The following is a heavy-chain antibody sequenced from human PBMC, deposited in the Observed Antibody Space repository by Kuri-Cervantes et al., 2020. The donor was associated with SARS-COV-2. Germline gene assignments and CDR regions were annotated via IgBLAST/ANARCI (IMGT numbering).Heavy chain of an antibody. CDR3: ARALTPADFDY. V-gene: IGHV4-34*01. CDR2: IYYSGST. CDR1: GGSFSGYY. D-gene: IGHD4-23*01. J-gene: IGHJ4*02. Sequence: GSLRLSCAVYGGSFSGYYWGWIRQPPGKGLEWIGSIYYSGSTYYNPSLKSRVTISVDTSKNQFSLKLGSVTAADTAVYYCARALTPADFDYWGQGTLVTVSS.